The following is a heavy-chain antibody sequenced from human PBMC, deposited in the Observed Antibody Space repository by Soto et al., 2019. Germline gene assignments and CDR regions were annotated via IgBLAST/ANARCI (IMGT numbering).Heavy chain of an antibody. J-gene: IGHJ5*02. CDR2: IYYSGST. V-gene: IGHV4-59*01. D-gene: IGHD3-10*01. CDR3: AIYGSGSYPLFDP. CDR1: GGSISSYY. Sequence: QVQLRESGPGLVKPSETLSLPCTVSGGSISSYYWSWIRQPPGKGLEWIGYIYYSGSTNYTPSLNSRLTISVDTSKNQFPLKLSSVTAADTAVYYCAIYGSGSYPLFDPWGQGTLVTVSS.